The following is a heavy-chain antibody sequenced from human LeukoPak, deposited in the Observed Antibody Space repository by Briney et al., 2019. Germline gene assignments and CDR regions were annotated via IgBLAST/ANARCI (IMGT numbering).Heavy chain of an antibody. D-gene: IGHD5-24*01. CDR3: ARDPVRDGYPYSFDY. J-gene: IGHJ4*02. Sequence: PGGSLRLSRMTSGFTFSNYGIHGVRPAPGKGVEWVGVISYVGSNKYYTDSVKGGFTISRDNSKNTLYLQMDSLRGEDTAVYYCARDPVRDGYPYSFDYWGQGTLVTVSS. CDR2: ISYVGSNK. CDR1: GFTFSNYG. V-gene: IGHV3-30*03.